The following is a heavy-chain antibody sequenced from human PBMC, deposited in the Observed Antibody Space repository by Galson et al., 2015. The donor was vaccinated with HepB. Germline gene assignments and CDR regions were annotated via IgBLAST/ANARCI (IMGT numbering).Heavy chain of an antibody. CDR1: GFTFSSYA. V-gene: IGHV3-30*04. Sequence: SLRLSCAASGFTFSSYAMHWVRQAPGKGLEWVAVISYDGSNKYYADSVKGRFTISRDNSKNTLYLQMNSLTAEDTAVYYCARSSSGYYEIYASPGNFDYWGQGTLVTVSS. CDR2: ISYDGSNK. CDR3: ARSSSGYYEIYASPGNFDY. J-gene: IGHJ4*02. D-gene: IGHD3-22*01.